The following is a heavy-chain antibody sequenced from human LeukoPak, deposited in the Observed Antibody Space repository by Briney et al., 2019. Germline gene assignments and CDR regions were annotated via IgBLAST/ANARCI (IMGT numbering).Heavy chain of an antibody. J-gene: IGHJ4*02. CDR1: GFTFSDYY. V-gene: IGHV3-11*01. Sequence: GGSLRLSCAASGFTFSDYYMSWIRQAPGKGLEWVSYISSSGSTIYYADSVEGRFTISRDNAKNSLYLQMNSLRAEDTAVYYCARVRYCSSTSCFWLDYWGQGTLVTVSS. CDR3: ARVRYCSSTSCFWLDY. CDR2: ISSSGSTI. D-gene: IGHD2-2*01.